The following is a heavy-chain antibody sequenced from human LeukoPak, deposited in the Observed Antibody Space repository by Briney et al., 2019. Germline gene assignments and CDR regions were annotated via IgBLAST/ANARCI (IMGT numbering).Heavy chain of an antibody. D-gene: IGHD6-19*01. CDR3: ARRMAAAGYTWFDH. Sequence: PLDTLSLTCHVSGLSLNTYSWTWLRPTPGKGVEWLGYIYHTGARTYSPPLKGRVSVSMDTSTSRFPLSLNSVTPADTALYFWARRMAAAGYTWFDHWGQGLLVTVAS. CDR2: IYHTGAR. CDR1: GLSLNTYS. V-gene: IGHV4-59*07. J-gene: IGHJ5*02.